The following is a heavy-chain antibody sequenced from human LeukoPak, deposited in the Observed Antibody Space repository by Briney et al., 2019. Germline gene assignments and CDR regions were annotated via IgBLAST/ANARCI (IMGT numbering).Heavy chain of an antibody. CDR3: AKDLRPSATFFDS. CDR1: GFTFSSYA. D-gene: IGHD2-2*01. CDR2: LSASGGSI. V-gene: IGHV3-23*01. J-gene: IGHJ4*02. Sequence: QPGGSLRLSCAASGFTFSSYAMTWVRQAPGKGPERVSSLSASGGSIYYADSVKGRFTISRDNSNNVLFLQMNSLRADDTAIYYCAKDLRPSATFFDSWGQGTLVSVAS.